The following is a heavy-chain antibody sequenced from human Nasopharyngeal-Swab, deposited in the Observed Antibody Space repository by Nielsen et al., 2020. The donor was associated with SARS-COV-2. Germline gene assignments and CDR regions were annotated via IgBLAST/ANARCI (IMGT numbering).Heavy chain of an antibody. V-gene: IGHV3-21*06. J-gene: IGHJ6*02. CDR2: ISGSNNYT. Sequence: WIRQPPGKGLEWVASISGSNNYTYYAAPVKGRFTISRDNAKNSLFLQVNSLRAEDTAVYYCAREGGRFSSTWYYYSYGMDVWGQGTTVTVSS. D-gene: IGHD6-13*01. CDR3: AREGGRFSSTWYYYSYGMDV.